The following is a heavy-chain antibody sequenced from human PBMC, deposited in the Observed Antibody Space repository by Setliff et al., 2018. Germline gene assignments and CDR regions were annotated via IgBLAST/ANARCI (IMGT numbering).Heavy chain of an antibody. D-gene: IGHD3-10*01. V-gene: IGHV4-59*01. CDR2: IYYSGST. CDR3: AKGRGEMDS. Sequence: SETLSLTCSVTGDSMSFSYWSWIRQPPGKGLEWIGYIYYSGSTDSHPSLKSRVSISINTSKNQFSLNVRSVTAADTAIYYCAKGRGEMDSWGQGILVTVSS. J-gene: IGHJ4*02. CDR1: GDSMSFSY.